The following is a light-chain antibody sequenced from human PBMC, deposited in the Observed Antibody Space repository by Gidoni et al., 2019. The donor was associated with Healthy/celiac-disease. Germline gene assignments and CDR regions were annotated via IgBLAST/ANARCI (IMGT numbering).Light chain of an antibody. Sequence: EIVMTQSPATLSVSPGERATLSCRPSQSVSSNLAWYQQKPGQAPRLLIYGASTRATGIPARFSGSGSGTEFTLTISSLQSEDFAVYYCQQYNNLYTFGQXTKLEIK. CDR1: QSVSSN. CDR3: QQYNNLYT. J-gene: IGKJ2*01. V-gene: IGKV3-15*01. CDR2: GAS.